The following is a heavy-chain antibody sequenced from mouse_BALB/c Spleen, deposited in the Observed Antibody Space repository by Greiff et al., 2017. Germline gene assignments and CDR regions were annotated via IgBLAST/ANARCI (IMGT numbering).Heavy chain of an antibody. V-gene: IGHV1S81*02. CDR1: GYTFTSYY. D-gene: IGHD1-2*01. CDR3: TGGYGYLYYAMDY. Sequence: QVQLKQSGAELVKPGASVKLSCKASGYTFTSYYMYWVKQRPGQGLEWIGEINPSNGGTNFNEKFKSKATLTVDKSSSTAYMQLSSLTSEDSAVYYCTGGYGYLYYAMDYWGQGTSVTVSS. CDR2: INPSNGGT. J-gene: IGHJ4*01.